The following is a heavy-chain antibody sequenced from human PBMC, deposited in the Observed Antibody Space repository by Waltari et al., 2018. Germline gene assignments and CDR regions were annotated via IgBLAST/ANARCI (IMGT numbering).Heavy chain of an antibody. CDR1: GGSISSYY. CDR3: ARDIYQLLVYWYFDL. Sequence: QVQLQESGPGLVKPSETLSLTCTVSGGSISSYYWSWLRQPAGKGLEWIGRIYTSGSTNYNPSLKSRVTMSVDTSKNQFSLKLSSVTAADTAVYYCARDIYQLLVYWYFDLWGRGTLVTVSS. V-gene: IGHV4-4*07. CDR2: IYTSGST. D-gene: IGHD2-2*01. J-gene: IGHJ2*01.